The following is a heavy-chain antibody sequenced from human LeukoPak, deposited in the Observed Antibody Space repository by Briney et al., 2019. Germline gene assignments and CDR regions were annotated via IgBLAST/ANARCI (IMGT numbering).Heavy chain of an antibody. D-gene: IGHD6-19*01. CDR2: ISSSSSTI. CDR3: ARNLGYSSGWYISY. CDR1: GFTFSSYS. Sequence: PGGSLRLSCAASGFTFSSYSMNWVRQAPGKGLEWVSYISSSSSTIYYADSVKGRFTISRDNAKNSLYLQMNSLRAEDTAVYYCARNLGYSSGWYISYWGQGTLVTVSS. J-gene: IGHJ4*02. V-gene: IGHV3-48*01.